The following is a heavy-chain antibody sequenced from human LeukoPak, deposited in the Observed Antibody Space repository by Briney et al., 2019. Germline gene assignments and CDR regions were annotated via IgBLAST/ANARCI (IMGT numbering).Heavy chain of an antibody. Sequence: ASVKVSCKVSGYTLTELSMHWVRQAPGKGLEWTGVFDPEDGETIYAQKFQGRVTMTEDTSTDTAYMELSSLRSEDTAVYYCATLLPNDNSPKRNPPDYWGQGTLVTVSS. J-gene: IGHJ4*02. D-gene: IGHD4-23*01. CDR1: GYTLTELS. CDR2: FDPEDGET. V-gene: IGHV1-24*01. CDR3: ATLLPNDNSPKRNPPDY.